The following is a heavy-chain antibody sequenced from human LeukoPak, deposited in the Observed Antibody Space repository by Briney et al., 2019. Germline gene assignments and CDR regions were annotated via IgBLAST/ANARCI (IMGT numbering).Heavy chain of an antibody. CDR1: GGTFSSYA. V-gene: IGHV1-69*06. D-gene: IGHD3-16*01. J-gene: IGHJ4*02. Sequence: ASVKVSCKASGGTFSSYAISWVRQAPGQGLEWMGGIIPIFGTANYAQKFQGRVTITADKSTSTAYMELSSLRSEDTAVYYCARGDYVWGSYLGYDYWGQGTLVTVSS. CDR2: IIPIFGTA. CDR3: ARGDYVWGSYLGYDY.